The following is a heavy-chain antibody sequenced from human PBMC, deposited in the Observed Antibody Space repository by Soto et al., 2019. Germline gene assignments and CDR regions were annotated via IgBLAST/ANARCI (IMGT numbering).Heavy chain of an antibody. Sequence: PSETLSLTCTVSGGSISSYYWSWIRQPPGKGLEWIGYIYYSGSTNYNPSLKSRVTISVDTSKNQFSLKLSSVTAADTAVYYCARNFKGRVYAITPPYYYGMDVWGQGATVTVSS. D-gene: IGHD2-8*01. CDR1: GGSISSYY. CDR3: ARNFKGRVYAITPPYYYGMDV. J-gene: IGHJ6*02. V-gene: IGHV4-59*01. CDR2: IYYSGST.